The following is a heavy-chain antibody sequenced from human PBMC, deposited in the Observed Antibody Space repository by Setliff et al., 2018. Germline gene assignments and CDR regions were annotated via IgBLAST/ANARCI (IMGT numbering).Heavy chain of an antibody. V-gene: IGHV3-43*01. CDR2: ISWDGVSA. D-gene: IGHD4-17*01. CDR3: ARAIGDYVMDS. CDR1: GFTFDDHT. J-gene: IGHJ4*02. Sequence: PGGSMRLSCEASGFTFDDHTTHWVRQAPGRGLEWISIISWDGVSAEYAASVRGRFAIARDNSKNILYLQMNSLRRDDTALYFCARAIGDYVMDSWGQGTLVTVSS.